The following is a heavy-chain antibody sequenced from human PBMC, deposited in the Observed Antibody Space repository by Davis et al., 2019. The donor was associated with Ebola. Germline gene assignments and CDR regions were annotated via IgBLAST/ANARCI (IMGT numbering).Heavy chain of an antibody. Sequence: GESLKISCAASGFSFSSYEMNWVRQAPGKGLEWVSHISSSGRTTYYADSVKGRFTISRDNSKNTLYLQMNSLRAEDTAVYYCANDDYIWGKSDYWGQGTLVTVSS. CDR2: ISSSGRTT. J-gene: IGHJ4*02. CDR3: ANDDYIWGKSDY. CDR1: GFSFSSYE. V-gene: IGHV3-48*03. D-gene: IGHD3-16*01.